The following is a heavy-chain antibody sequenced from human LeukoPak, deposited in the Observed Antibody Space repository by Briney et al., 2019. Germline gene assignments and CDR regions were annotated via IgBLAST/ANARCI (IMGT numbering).Heavy chain of an antibody. CDR2: ISSSSSTI. Sequence: QPGGSLRLSCAASGFTFSSYGMTWVRQAPGKGLEWVSYISSSSSTIYYADSVKGRFTISRDNSKNTLYLQMNSLRAEDTAVYYCARPPGTVVTLGAFDIRGQGTMVTVSS. CDR3: ARPPGTVVTLGAFDI. CDR1: GFTFSSYG. J-gene: IGHJ3*02. D-gene: IGHD4-23*01. V-gene: IGHV3-48*01.